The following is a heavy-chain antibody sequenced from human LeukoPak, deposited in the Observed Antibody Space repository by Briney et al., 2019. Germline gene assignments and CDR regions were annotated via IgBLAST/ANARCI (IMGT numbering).Heavy chain of an antibody. CDR2: ISPGSTSI. D-gene: IGHD1-26*01. J-gene: IGHJ3*02. CDR1: GFTFSSST. Sequence: PGGSLRLSCAASGFTFSSSTMNWVRQAPGKGLEWVSSISPGSTSIYYADSVKGRFTISRDNARNSLYLQMNSLRAEDTAVYYCARRDVSRGYAFDIWGQGTMVTVSS. V-gene: IGHV3-48*04. CDR3: ARRDVSRGYAFDI.